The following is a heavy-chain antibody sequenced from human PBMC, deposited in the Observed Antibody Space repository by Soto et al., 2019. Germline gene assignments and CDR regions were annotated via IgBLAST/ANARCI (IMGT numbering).Heavy chain of an antibody. CDR1: GYSFSTYG. CDR2: INAYNSNT. J-gene: IGHJ6*02. D-gene: IGHD3-10*01. CDR3: ARGFRSGSGTYEHYYYGLDV. V-gene: IGHV1-18*01. Sequence: QVQLVQSGAEVRKPGASVKVSCKASGYSFSTYGICWIRQAPGQGLEWMGWINAYNSNTNYAQKFQDRVIVTTDTSTATAYMELRSLRSDDTAVYYCARGFRSGSGTYEHYYYGLDVWGQGTTVTVSS.